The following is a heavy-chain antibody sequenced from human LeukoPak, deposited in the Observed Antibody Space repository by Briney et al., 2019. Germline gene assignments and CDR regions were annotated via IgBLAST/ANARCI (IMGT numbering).Heavy chain of an antibody. Sequence: GGSLRLSCAVSGFIFSNYWMYWVRQTPGKGLVWVSRMDNSGSSITYADSVRGRFTISRDNAKNTLYLQMNSLRVEDTAVYYCAREAVGTGDWYFDLWGRGTLVIVSP. CDR2: MDNSGSSI. CDR3: AREAVGTGDWYFDL. J-gene: IGHJ2*01. CDR1: GFIFSNYW. D-gene: IGHD7-27*01. V-gene: IGHV3-74*03.